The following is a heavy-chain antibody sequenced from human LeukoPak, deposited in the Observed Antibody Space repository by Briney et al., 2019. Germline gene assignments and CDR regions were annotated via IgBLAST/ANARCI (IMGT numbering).Heavy chain of an antibody. J-gene: IGHJ6*02. CDR2: VSNSGSDI. Sequence: GGSLRLSCAASEFTFSNYYISWIRQAPGKGLEWVSYVSNSGSDIYHGDSVKGRFTISRDNAKNSVFLQMNSLRAEDTAVYYCARGHYGLDVWGQGTTVTASS. V-gene: IGHV3-11*01. CDR3: ARGHYGLDV. CDR1: EFTFSNYY.